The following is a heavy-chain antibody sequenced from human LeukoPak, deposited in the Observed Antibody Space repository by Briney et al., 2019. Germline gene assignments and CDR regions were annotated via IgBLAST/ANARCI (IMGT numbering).Heavy chain of an antibody. CDR2: ISDNGGIT. CDR1: GFTFSTYA. CDR3: ARSLYYYYYMDV. Sequence: PGGSLRLSCAVSGFTFSTYAMHWVRQAPGKGLEHVSSISDNGGITFYANSVKGRFTISRDNSKNTLYLQVGSLRADDMAVYYCARSLYYYYYMDVWGKGTTVTVSS. V-gene: IGHV3-64*01. J-gene: IGHJ6*03.